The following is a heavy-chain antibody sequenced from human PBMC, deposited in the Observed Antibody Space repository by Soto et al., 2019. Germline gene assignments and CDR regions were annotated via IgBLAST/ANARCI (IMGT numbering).Heavy chain of an antibody. CDR3: AKDQIFGVVIGSMDV. CDR1: GFTFSSYG. Sequence: GGSLRLSCAASGFTFSSYGMHWVRQAPGKGLEWVAVISYDGSNKYYADSVKGRFTISRDNSKNTLYLQMNSLRAEDTAVYYCAKDQIFGVVIGSMDVWGQGTTVTVSS. CDR2: ISYDGSNK. J-gene: IGHJ6*02. D-gene: IGHD3-3*01. V-gene: IGHV3-30*18.